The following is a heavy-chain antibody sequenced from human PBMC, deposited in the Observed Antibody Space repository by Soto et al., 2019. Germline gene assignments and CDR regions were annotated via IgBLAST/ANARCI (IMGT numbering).Heavy chain of an antibody. D-gene: IGHD3-3*01. CDR3: ARDSALKYDFWSGYYPRPYYYYGMDV. Sequence: VQLVESGGGVVQPGRSLRLSCAASGFTFSSYEMNWVRQAPGKGLEWVSYISSSGSTIYYADSVKGRFTISRDNTKNAQYQHMNSLRAEDTAVYYCARDSALKYDFWSGYYPRPYYYYGMDVWGQGTTVTVSS. V-gene: IGHV3-48*03. CDR1: GFTFSSYE. J-gene: IGHJ6*02. CDR2: ISSSGSTI.